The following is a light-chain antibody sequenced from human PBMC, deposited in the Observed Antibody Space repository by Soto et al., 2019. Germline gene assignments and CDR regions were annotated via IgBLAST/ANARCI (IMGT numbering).Light chain of an antibody. CDR2: SNN. CDR3: ATWDDSLSGRV. J-gene: IGLJ3*02. CDR1: SSNVGSNT. V-gene: IGLV1-44*01. Sequence: QAVVTQPPSASGTPGQRVTISCSGSSSNVGSNTVNWFQQLPGTAPKLLIYSNNQRPSGVPDRFSGSKSGTSASLAISGLQSEDEADYYCATWDDSLSGRVFGGGTKLTVL.